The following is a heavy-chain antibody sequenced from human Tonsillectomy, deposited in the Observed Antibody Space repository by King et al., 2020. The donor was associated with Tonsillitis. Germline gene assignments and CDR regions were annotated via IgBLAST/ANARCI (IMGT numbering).Heavy chain of an antibody. D-gene: IGHD3-10*01. J-gene: IGHJ4*02. Sequence: EVQLVESGGGLVQPGGSLRLSCAASGFTFSAFNMNWVRQVPGKGLEWISYISPSSGAIYYADSVKGRFTISRDNAKNSLYLQMNSLRADDTAVYYCATSLIRGQGTLVTVSS. CDR2: ISPSSGAI. CDR3: ATSLI. CDR1: GFTFSAFN. V-gene: IGHV3-48*01.